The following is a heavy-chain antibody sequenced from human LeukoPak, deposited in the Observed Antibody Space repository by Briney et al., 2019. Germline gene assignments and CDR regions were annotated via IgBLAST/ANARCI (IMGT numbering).Heavy chain of an antibody. CDR3: ARGYDFWSGYYEGSWFDP. V-gene: IGHV1-2*06. CDR1: GYTFTGYY. J-gene: IGHJ5*02. Sequence: ASVKVSCKASGYTFTGYYMHWVRQAPGQGLEWMGRINPNSGGINYAQKFQGRVTMTRDTSISTAYMELSRLRSDDTAVYYCARGYDFWSGYYEGSWFDPWGQGTLVTVSS. CDR2: INPNSGGI. D-gene: IGHD3-3*01.